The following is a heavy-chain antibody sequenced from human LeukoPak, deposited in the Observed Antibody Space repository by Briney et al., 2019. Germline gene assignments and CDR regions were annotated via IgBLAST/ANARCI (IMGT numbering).Heavy chain of an antibody. J-gene: IGHJ4*02. V-gene: IGHV4-39*01. CDR1: GGSISSSSCY. Sequence: SETLSLTCTVSGGSISSSSCYWGWIRQPPGKGLEWIGSIYYSGSTYYNPSLKSRVTISVDTSKNQFSLKLSSVTAADTAVYYCARLSNIAVAYFDYWGQGTLVTVSS. CDR2: IYYSGST. D-gene: IGHD6-19*01. CDR3: ARLSNIAVAYFDY.